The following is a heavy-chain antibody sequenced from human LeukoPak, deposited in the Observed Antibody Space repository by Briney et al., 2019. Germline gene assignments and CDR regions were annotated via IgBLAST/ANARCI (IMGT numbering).Heavy chain of an antibody. D-gene: IGHD1-26*01. V-gene: IGHV4-59*12. CDR2: VHYSGST. J-gene: IGHJ4*02. Sequence: PSETLSLTCTVSGGSFSNYYWSCVRQFPGKGLEWIGCVHYSGSTKYNPSLKSRVTISIDTSKNQFSLKVTSVTAADTAVYFCARGINVGATSFWGQGTLVTVSS. CDR3: ARGINVGATSF. CDR1: GGSFSNYY.